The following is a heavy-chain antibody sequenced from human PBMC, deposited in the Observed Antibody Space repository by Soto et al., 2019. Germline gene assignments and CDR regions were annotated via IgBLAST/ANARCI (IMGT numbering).Heavy chain of an antibody. CDR2: IYYSGST. V-gene: IGHV4-59*08. D-gene: IGHD3-22*01. J-gene: IGHJ4*02. CDR1: GGSISSYF. Sequence: QVQLQESGPGLVKPSETLSLSCTVSGGSISSYFWSWIRQPPGKGLEWIGYIYYSGSTNYNPSLKSRVTISLDTSKNQFSLKLSSVTAADTAVYYCARHYYDTSGYPQPRDYWGQGTLVTVSS. CDR3: ARHYYDTSGYPQPRDY.